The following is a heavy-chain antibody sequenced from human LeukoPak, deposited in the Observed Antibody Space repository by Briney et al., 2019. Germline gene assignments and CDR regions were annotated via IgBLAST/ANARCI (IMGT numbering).Heavy chain of an antibody. CDR2: INPNSGGT. CDR1: GYTFASYD. Sequence: ASVKVSFKTSGYTFASYDVNWVRQAPGQGLEWMGWINPNSGGTNYAQKFQGRVTMTRDTSISTAYMELSRLRSDDTAVYYCAREPHHYMDVWGKGTTVTVSS. V-gene: IGHV1-2*02. J-gene: IGHJ6*03. CDR3: AREPHHYMDV.